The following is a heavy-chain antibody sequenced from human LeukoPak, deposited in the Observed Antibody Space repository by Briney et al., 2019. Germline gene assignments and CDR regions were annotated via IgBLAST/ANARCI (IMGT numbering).Heavy chain of an antibody. CDR3: ARVKKTGTNWFDP. CDR1: GYTFTSYG. V-gene: IGHV1-18*01. Sequence: ASVKVSCKASGYTFTSYGISWVRQAPGQGLELMGWISAYNGNTNYAQKLQGRVTMTTDTSTSTAYMELRRLRSDDTVVYYCARVKKTGTNWFDPWGQGTLVTVSS. CDR2: ISAYNGNT. D-gene: IGHD1/OR15-1a*01. J-gene: IGHJ5*02.